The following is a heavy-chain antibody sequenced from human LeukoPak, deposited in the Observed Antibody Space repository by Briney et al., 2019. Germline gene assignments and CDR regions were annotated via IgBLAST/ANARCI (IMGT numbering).Heavy chain of an antibody. J-gene: IGHJ3*02. V-gene: IGHV4-34*01. D-gene: IGHD3-22*01. Sequence: PSETLSLTCAVYGGSFSGYYWSWIRQPPGKGLEWIGEINHSGSTNYNPSLESRVTISVDTSKNQFSLKLSSVTAADTAVYYCARDAPSYYYDSSGYSHAFDIWGQGTMVTVSS. CDR1: GGSFSGYY. CDR3: ARDAPSYYYDSSGYSHAFDI. CDR2: INHSGST.